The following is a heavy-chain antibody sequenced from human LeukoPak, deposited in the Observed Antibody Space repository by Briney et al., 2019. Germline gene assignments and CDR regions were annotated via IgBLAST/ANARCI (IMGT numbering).Heavy chain of an antibody. CDR2: ISYDGSNK. CDR3: AKEGTITIFGVVIDY. D-gene: IGHD3-3*01. CDR1: GFTFSSYA. Sequence: GGSLRLSCAASGFTFSSYAMHWVRQAPGKGLEWVAVISYDGSNKYYADSVKGRFTISRDNSKNTLYLQMNSLRAEDTAVYYCAKEGTITIFGVVIDYWGQGTLVTVSS. V-gene: IGHV3-30-3*01. J-gene: IGHJ4*02.